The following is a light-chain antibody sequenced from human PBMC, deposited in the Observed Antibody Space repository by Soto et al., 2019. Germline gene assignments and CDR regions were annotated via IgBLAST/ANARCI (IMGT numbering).Light chain of an antibody. CDR3: FSFTTDWTHV. J-gene: IGLJ1*01. V-gene: IGLV2-14*01. Sequence: QPALTQPASVSGSPGQSITMACTGTSSDVGAYNYVSWFQQHPGKAPTLIISEVSNRPSGVSNRFSGSKSGNAASLTISGLQAEDEADYFCFSFTTDWTHVFGTGTKVTVL. CDR1: SSDVGAYNY. CDR2: EVS.